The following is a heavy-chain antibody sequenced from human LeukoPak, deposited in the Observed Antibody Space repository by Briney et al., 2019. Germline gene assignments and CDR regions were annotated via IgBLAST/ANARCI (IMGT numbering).Heavy chain of an antibody. V-gene: IGHV4-34*01. J-gene: IGHJ4*02. CDR3: VTVAVAGFSFDY. Sequence: PAETLSHPCPISDEPFGTYYCRCIRQPPDKGMKWIGEINHSGSTNYNPSLKSRVTISVDTSNNQFSLKVNSVTAADTAVYYCVTVAVAGFSFDYWGQGTLVTVSS. D-gene: IGHD6-19*01. CDR2: INHSGST. CDR1: DEPFGTYY.